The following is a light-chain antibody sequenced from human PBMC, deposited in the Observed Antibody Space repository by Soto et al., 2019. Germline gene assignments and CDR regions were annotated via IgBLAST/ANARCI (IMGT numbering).Light chain of an antibody. CDR2: ATS. Sequence: DILLTQSLSFLSASVGDRVAFVCRPSQDITSYLAWYQQKPGKSPRLLIYATSTLQSGVPSRFSGSGSGTEYILTINSLQPEDLATDYWQQLHSSPYTFGQGNKLEVK. V-gene: IGKV1-9*01. J-gene: IGKJ2*01. CDR3: QQLHSSPYT. CDR1: QDITSY.